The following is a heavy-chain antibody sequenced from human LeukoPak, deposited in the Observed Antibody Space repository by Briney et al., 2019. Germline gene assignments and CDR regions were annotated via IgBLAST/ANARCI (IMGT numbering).Heavy chain of an antibody. V-gene: IGHV3-7*03. D-gene: IGHD2-15*01. CDR1: GFTFSSYW. CDR3: ATIYCSSGRCYYFDY. J-gene: IGHJ4*02. CDR2: IKHDGSEK. Sequence: GGSLRLSCADSGFTFSSYWMSWVRQAPGKGLEWVANIKHDGSEKYHVDSVKGRFTISRDNAKNSLYLQMNSLRAEDTAVYYCATIYCSSGRCYYFDYWGQGTLVTVSS.